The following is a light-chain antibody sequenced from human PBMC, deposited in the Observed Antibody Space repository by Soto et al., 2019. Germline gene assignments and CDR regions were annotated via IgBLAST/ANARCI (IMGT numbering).Light chain of an antibody. V-gene: IGLV1-47*02. J-gene: IGLJ2*01. CDR3: TSWDDNLSAVV. CDR1: ASNIGTFY. CDR2: ADN. Sequence: QSVLTQPPSASATPGQGVTVSGSGSASNIGTFYVSWYQHLPGTAPKLLIYADNQRPSVVPDRFSGSKSGTSASLAISGLRSGDEADYYCTSWDDNLSAVVFGGGTKVTVL.